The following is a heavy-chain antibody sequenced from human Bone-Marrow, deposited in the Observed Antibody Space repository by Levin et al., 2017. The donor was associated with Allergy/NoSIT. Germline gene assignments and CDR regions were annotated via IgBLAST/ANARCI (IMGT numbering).Heavy chain of an antibody. CDR3: VAYFDSSGYFDH. J-gene: IGHJ4*02. D-gene: IGHD3-22*01. Sequence: SETLSLTCAVSGASITNYYWTWIRQPPGKGLEWLGYKFFSGSSDYNPSLKSRVTMSLDTSENQFSLKLTSVTAADTAVYYCVAYFDSSGYFDHWGQGILVTVSS. V-gene: IGHV4-59*01. CDR2: KFFSGSS. CDR1: GASITNYY.